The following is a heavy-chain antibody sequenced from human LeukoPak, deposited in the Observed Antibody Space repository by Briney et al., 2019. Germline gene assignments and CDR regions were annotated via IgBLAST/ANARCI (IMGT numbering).Heavy chain of an antibody. D-gene: IGHD6-6*01. J-gene: IGHJ4*02. V-gene: IGHV4-30-4*08. CDR3: ARETARGAQIFDY. CDR2: IYYSGST. CDR1: GGSISSGDYY. Sequence: PSETLSLTCAVSGGSISSGDYYWSWIRQPPGKGLEWIGYIYYSGSTYYNPSLKSRVTISVDTSKNQFSLKLSSVTAADTAVYYCARETARGAQIFDYWGQGTLVTVSS.